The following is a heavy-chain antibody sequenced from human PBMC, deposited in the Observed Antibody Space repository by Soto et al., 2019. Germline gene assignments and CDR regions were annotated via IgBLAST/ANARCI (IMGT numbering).Heavy chain of an antibody. Sequence: SETLSLTCTVAGGSISGFYWSWVRQPAGKGLEWIGRIYSSGATKYNPSLRNRVTMSVDTSTDQYSLNLASMTAADTAVYFCARGPFCGNDCYFDVWGQGTQVTVSS. CDR1: GGSISGFY. V-gene: IGHV4-4*07. CDR2: IYSSGAT. J-gene: IGHJ4*02. CDR3: ARGPFCGNDCYFDV. D-gene: IGHD2-21*02.